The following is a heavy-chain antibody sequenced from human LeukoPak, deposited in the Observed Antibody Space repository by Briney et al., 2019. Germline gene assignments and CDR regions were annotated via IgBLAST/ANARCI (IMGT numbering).Heavy chain of an antibody. Sequence: GGSLRLSCAASGFTFSDYYMSWIRQAPGKGLEWVSYISSSGSTIYYADSVKGRFTISRDNAKNSLYLQMNSLRAEDTAAYYCARDCSSTSCYGYFDYWGQGTLVTVSS. CDR3: ARDCSSTSCYGYFDY. D-gene: IGHD2-2*01. V-gene: IGHV3-11*01. CDR1: GFTFSDYY. J-gene: IGHJ4*02. CDR2: ISSSGSTI.